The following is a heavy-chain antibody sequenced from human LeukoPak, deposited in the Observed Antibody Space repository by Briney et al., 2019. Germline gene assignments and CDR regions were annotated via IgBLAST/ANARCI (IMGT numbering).Heavy chain of an antibody. Sequence: PSETLSLTCNVSGGSLSGYYWSWIRQPAGKGLQWIGRIYSSGSTNYNPSLKSRVTMSVDTSKNQFSLRLSSVTAADTAVYYCARDLGFWSGPDYWGQGTLVTVSS. V-gene: IGHV4-4*07. CDR2: IYSSGST. CDR1: GGSLSGYY. D-gene: IGHD3-3*01. CDR3: ARDLGFWSGPDY. J-gene: IGHJ4*02.